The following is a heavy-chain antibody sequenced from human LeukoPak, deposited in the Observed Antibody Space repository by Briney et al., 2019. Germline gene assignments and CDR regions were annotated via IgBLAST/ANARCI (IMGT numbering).Heavy chain of an antibody. CDR2: INNNGGNT. J-gene: IGHJ4*02. D-gene: IGHD6-19*01. V-gene: IGHV3-64D*06. Sequence: HPGGSLRLSCSASGFTFRTYAMHWVRQAPGKGLEYVSGINNNGGNTNYVDSVKGRFTISRDNSKNTLYLQMSSLRAEDTAVYYCVKDGGDSGWYYRFDYWGQGTLVTVSS. CDR3: VKDGGDSGWYYRFDY. CDR1: GFTFRTYA.